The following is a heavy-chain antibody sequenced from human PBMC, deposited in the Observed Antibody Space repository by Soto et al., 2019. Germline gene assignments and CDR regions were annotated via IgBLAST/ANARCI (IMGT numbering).Heavy chain of an antibody. J-gene: IGHJ4*02. CDR1: GYTFTSYA. Sequence: ASVKFSCKASGYTFTSYAMHWVRQAPGQMLECMVWINAGNGNTKYXXKFQGRVXXTRDTSASTAXMELSXLRSEDTDVYYCARSIVVVTALDYWCQGTLVTVSS. CDR2: INAGNGNT. V-gene: IGHV1-3*01. CDR3: ARSIVVVTALDY. D-gene: IGHD2-21*02.